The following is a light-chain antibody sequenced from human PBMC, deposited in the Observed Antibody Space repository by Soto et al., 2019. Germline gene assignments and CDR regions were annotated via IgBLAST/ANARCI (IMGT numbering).Light chain of an antibody. CDR3: LQHNSYPYT. V-gene: IGKV1-17*01. CDR2: AAS. J-gene: IGKJ2*01. CDR1: QGIRKD. Sequence: DIQMTQSPSSLSASVGDRVTITCRASQGIRKDLGWYQEKPGKAPKRLIYAASSLQSGVPSRFSGSGSGTEFTLTISSLQPEDSATYYCLQHNSYPYTFGQGTKLEIK.